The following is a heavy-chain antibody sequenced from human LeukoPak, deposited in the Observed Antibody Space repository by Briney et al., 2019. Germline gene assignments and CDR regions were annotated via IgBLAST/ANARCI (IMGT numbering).Heavy chain of an antibody. Sequence: PGGSLRLSCAASGFTFSSYGMHWVRQAPGKGLEWVAVIWFDRTNKYYADSVKGRFTISRDNSKNTLYLQMNSLRAEDTAVYFCARGGGYENLDYWGQGTLVTVSS. J-gene: IGHJ4*02. V-gene: IGHV3-33*08. CDR1: GFTFSSYG. CDR3: ARGGGYENLDY. D-gene: IGHD5-12*01. CDR2: IWFDRTNK.